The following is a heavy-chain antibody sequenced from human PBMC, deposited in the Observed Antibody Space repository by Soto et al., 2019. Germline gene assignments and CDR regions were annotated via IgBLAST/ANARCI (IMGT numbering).Heavy chain of an antibody. D-gene: IGHD3-22*01. J-gene: IGHJ5*02. Sequence: SETLSLTCTVSGASIGSGDYYWSWIRQHPGKGLEWISYIYYSGGTYYNPSLKSRVTISVDTSKNQFSLELSSVTAADTAVYYCASIYDSSGYYYGNNWFDPWGQGTLVTVSS. CDR2: IYYSGGT. CDR3: ASIYDSSGYYYGNNWFDP. CDR1: GASIGSGDYY. V-gene: IGHV4-31*02.